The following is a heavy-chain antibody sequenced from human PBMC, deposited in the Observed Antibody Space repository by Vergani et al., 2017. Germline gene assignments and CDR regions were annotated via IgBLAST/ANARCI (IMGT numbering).Heavy chain of an antibody. V-gene: IGHV3-9*01. Sequence: EVQLVESGGGLVQPGRSLRLSCAASGFTFDDYAMHWVRQAPGKGLEWVSGISWNSGSIGYADSVKGRFTISRDNAKNSLYLQMNSLRAEDTALYYCAKDRPMAQITFGGVIVDWGQGTLVTVSS. D-gene: IGHD3-16*02. J-gene: IGHJ4*02. CDR1: GFTFDDYA. CDR3: AKDRPMAQITFGGVIVD. CDR2: ISWNSGSI.